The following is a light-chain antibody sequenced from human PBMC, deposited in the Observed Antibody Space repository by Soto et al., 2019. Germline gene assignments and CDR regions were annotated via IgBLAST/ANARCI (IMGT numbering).Light chain of an antibody. Sequence: EIVLTPSPATLSLSPGERATLSCRASQSVSGCLAWYQQKPGQAPRLLIFDASNRATGIPARFSGSGSGTDFTLTISRLEPEDFAVYYCQQFGSSVTFGQGTRLEIK. CDR3: QQFGSSVT. CDR2: DAS. CDR1: QSVSGC. V-gene: IGKV3-11*01. J-gene: IGKJ5*01.